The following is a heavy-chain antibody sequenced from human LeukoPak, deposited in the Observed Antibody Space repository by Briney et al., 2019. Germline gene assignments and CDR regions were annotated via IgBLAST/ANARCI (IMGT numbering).Heavy chain of an antibody. CDR2: IIPIFGTA. J-gene: IGHJ4*02. CDR3: ASGSGSYYFDY. CDR1: GGTFSSYA. Sequence: SVKVSCKASGGTFSSYAISWVRQAPGQGLEWMGGIIPIFGTASYAQKFQGRVTITTDESTSTAYTELSSLRSEDTAVYYCASGSGSYYFDYWGQGTLVTVSS. V-gene: IGHV1-69*05. D-gene: IGHD3-10*01.